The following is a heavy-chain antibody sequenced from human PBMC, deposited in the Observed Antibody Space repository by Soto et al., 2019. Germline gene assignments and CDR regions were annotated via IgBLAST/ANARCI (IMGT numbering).Heavy chain of an antibody. CDR2: INPGNGDT. CDR3: ARTDCSSTSCYNYYYYGMDV. D-gene: IGHD2-2*01. V-gene: IGHV1-3*01. CDR1: GYSCTKYG. Sequence: ASVKVSCKASGYSCTKYGLHWVLQAPGQRLEWMGWINPGNGDTKYSQKFQGRVTITRDTSATTAYMELSSLRSEDSAVFYCARTDCSSTSCYNYYYYGMDVWGQGTTVTVSS. J-gene: IGHJ6*02.